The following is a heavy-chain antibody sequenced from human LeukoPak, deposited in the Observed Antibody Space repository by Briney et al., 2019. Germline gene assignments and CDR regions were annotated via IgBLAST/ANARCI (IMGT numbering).Heavy chain of an antibody. J-gene: IGHJ4*02. V-gene: IGHV3-48*01. CDR3: ARGSTYYDSSGQVPFDY. D-gene: IGHD3-22*01. CDR2: ISGSSSTI. CDR1: GFTFSSYS. Sequence: PGGSLRLSCAASGFTFSSYSMNWVRQAPGKGVEWGSYISGSSSTIYYADSVKGRFTISRDNGKNTLYLQMNSLRAEDTAVYYCARGSTYYDSSGQVPFDYWGQGTLVTVSS.